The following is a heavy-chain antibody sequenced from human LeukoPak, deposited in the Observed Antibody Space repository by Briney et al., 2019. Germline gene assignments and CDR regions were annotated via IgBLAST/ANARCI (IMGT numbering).Heavy chain of an antibody. V-gene: IGHV4-34*01. J-gene: IGHJ4*02. CDR1: GGSFSGYY. CDR2: IYHSGST. CDR3: ARYTEARTFDY. Sequence: PSETLSLTCAVYGGSFSGYYWSWIRQPPGKGLEWIGYIYHSGSTYYNPSLKSRVTISVDRSKNQFSLKLSSVTAADTAVYYCARYTEARTFDYWGQGTLVTVSS.